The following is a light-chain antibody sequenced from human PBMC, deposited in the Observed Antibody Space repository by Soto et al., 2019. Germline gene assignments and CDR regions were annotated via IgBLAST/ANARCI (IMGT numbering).Light chain of an antibody. Sequence: EIVMTQSPATLSVAPGDTSTRSCRASQSLGGNLAWYQQKHGQAPRLLIFRSSSRATGVPARFSASGSGTEVTLTISGLQYEDFAVYYFQQYSNWPPWTFGQGTKVEIK. CDR3: QQYSNWPPWT. CDR1: QSLGGN. CDR2: RSS. J-gene: IGKJ1*01. V-gene: IGKV3-15*01.